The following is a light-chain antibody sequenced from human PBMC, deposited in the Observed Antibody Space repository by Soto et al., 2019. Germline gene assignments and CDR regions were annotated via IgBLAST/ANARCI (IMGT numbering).Light chain of an antibody. CDR3: QKYNSAPTWT. CDR1: QGISDY. V-gene: IGKV1-27*01. CDR2: GAS. Sequence: DIQMTQSPSSLSASVGDRVTITCRASQGISDYLAWYQQKPGKSPKLLIYGASTLQSGVPSRFSGSGSGTDFTLTISSLQPEYVATYYCQKYNSAPTWTFGQGTKVAIK. J-gene: IGKJ1*01.